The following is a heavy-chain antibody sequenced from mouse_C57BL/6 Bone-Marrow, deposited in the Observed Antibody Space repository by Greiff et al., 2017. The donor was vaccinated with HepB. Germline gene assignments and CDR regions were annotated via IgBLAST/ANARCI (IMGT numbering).Heavy chain of an antibody. CDR1: GFSFNTYA. CDR2: IRSKSNNYAT. V-gene: IGHV10-1*01. CDR3: VRQGGTRYFDY. D-gene: IGHD4-1*01. Sequence: EVMLVESGGGLVQPKGSLKLSCAASGFSFNTYAMNWVRQAPGKGLEWVARIRSKSNNYATYYADSVKDRFTISRDDSESMLYLQMNNLKTEDTAMYYCVRQGGTRYFDYWGQGTTLTVSS. J-gene: IGHJ2*01.